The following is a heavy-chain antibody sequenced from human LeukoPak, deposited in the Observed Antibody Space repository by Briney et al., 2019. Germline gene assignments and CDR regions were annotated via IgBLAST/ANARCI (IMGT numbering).Heavy chain of an antibody. V-gene: IGHV4-59*01. CDR2: IYYSGST. CDR1: GGSISSYY. J-gene: IGHJ4*02. Sequence: PSETLSLTCAVSGGSISSYYWSWIRQPPGKGLEWIGYIYYSGSTNYNPSLKSRVTISVDTSKNQFSLKLSSVTAADTAVYYCARGVRGGEYFDYWGQGTLVTVSS. CDR3: ARGVRGGEYFDY. D-gene: IGHD3-10*02.